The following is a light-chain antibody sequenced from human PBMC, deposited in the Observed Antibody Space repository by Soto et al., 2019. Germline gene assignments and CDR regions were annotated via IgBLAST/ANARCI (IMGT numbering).Light chain of an antibody. J-gene: IGKJ1*01. Sequence: IQMTQSPSSLSASVGDRVTITCLASQSINRFLNWYQQKPGKGPNLLIYGASTLQSGVPLRFSGSGSGTDFTLTISSLQPEDFATYYCQQSQITPWTFGQGTKVDIK. V-gene: IGKV1-39*01. CDR3: QQSQITPWT. CDR2: GAS. CDR1: QSINRF.